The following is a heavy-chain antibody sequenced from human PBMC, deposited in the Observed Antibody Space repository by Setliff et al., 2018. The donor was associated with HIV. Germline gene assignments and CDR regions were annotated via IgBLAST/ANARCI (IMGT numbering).Heavy chain of an antibody. CDR2: MSPNSGNT. D-gene: IGHD1-1*01. J-gene: IGHJ4*02. V-gene: IGHV1-8*02. Sequence: ASVKVSCKASGYTFTNYDINWVRQATGQGLEWMGRMSPNSGNTEYAQQFQGRVTMTRNTPISTAYMELSSLRSEDTAIYYCARGHSGNDYWGQGTLVTVSS. CDR3: ARGHSGNDY. CDR1: GYTFTNYD.